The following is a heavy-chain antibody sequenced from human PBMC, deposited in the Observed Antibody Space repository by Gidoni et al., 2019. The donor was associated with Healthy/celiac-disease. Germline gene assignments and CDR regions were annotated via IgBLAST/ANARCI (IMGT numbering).Heavy chain of an antibody. Sequence: EVQLVESGGGLVQPGGSLRLSCAASGFTFSSYWMSWVGQAPGKGLGWVANRKQEGSEKDYVDSVKGRFTISRDNAKNSLYLQMNSLRAEDTAVYYCARDWDYYDSSGYEDYWGQGTLVTVSS. J-gene: IGHJ4*02. D-gene: IGHD3-22*01. CDR1: GFTFSSYW. CDR3: ARDWDYYDSSGYEDY. V-gene: IGHV3-7*01. CDR2: RKQEGSEK.